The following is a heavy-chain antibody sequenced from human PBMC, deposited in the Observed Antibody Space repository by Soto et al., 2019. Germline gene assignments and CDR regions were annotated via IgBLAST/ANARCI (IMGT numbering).Heavy chain of an antibody. CDR2: ISYDGSNK. V-gene: IGHV3-30*18. J-gene: IGHJ4*02. D-gene: IGHD3-16*01. Sequence: GGSLRLSCAASGFTFSSYGMHWVRQAPGKGLEWVAVISYDGSNKYYADSVKGRFTISRDNSKNTLYLQMNSLRAEDTAVYYCAKVGGGLSPPADYWGQGTLVTVS. CDR1: GFTFSSYG. CDR3: AKVGGGLSPPADY.